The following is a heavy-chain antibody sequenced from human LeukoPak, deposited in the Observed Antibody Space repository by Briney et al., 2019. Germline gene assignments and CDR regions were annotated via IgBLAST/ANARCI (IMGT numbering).Heavy chain of an antibody. V-gene: IGHV4-59*01. CDR1: GGSIRSSY. CDR2: MYYSGST. Sequence: SETLSLTCTVSGGSIRSSYWSWIRQPPGKGLEWIGYMYYSGSTKYNPSLKSRVTMSVDTSQNQFSLKLSSVTAADTAVYHCARVSVSGYGYYYFDYWGQGTLVTVS. CDR3: ARVSVSGYGYYYFDY. D-gene: IGHD5-12*01. J-gene: IGHJ4*02.